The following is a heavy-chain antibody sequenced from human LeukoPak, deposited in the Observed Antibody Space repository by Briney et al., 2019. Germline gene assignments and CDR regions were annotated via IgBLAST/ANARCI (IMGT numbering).Heavy chain of an antibody. CDR3: ARVGEVRFGELFSY. J-gene: IGHJ4*02. CDR1: GYTFTGYY. Sequence: ASVKVSCKASGYTFTGYYMHWVRQAPGQGLEWMGWINPNSGGTNYAQKFQGRVTMTRGTSISTAYMELSRLRSDDTAVYYCARVGEVRFGELFSYWGQGTLVTVSS. D-gene: IGHD3-10*01. CDR2: INPNSGGT. V-gene: IGHV1-2*02.